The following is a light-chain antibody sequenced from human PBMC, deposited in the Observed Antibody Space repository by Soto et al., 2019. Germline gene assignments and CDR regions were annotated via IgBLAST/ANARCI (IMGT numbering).Light chain of an antibody. CDR3: QPYGSPPPT. Sequence: EIVLTQSPGTLSLSPGERDTLSCSASQSVSSSYLAWYQQKPGQAHRLLIYGASSRATGIPDRFSGSGSGTDFTLTISRREPEDFAVYSCQPYGSPPPTFGQGTKVEIK. CDR1: QSVSSSY. V-gene: IGKV3-20*01. J-gene: IGKJ1*01. CDR2: GAS.